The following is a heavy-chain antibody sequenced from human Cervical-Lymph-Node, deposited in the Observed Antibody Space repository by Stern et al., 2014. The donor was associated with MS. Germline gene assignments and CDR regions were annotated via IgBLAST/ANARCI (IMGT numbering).Heavy chain of an antibody. J-gene: IGHJ4*02. V-gene: IGHV3-30*18. CDR3: AKICSSTTSNGVDY. Sequence: MQLVESGGGVVQPGRSLRLSCAASGFNFSTYGMHWVRQAPGKGVEWVAIMSNDGSKKYYAASGKGRFPISRDNPKNTLYLQMNTLRPEDTAVYYCAKICSSTTSNGVDYWGQGTLVIVSS. CDR1: GFNFSTYG. D-gene: IGHD2-2*01. CDR2: MSNDGSKK.